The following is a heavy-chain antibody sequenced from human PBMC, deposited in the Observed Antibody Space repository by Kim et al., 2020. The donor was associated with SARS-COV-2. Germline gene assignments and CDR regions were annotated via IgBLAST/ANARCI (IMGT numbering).Heavy chain of an antibody. CDR3: ARDTGVGWSTSSQKNWFDP. Sequence: SETLSLTCTVSGGSISSYYWSWIRQPAGKGLEWIGRIYTSGSTNYNPSLKSRVTMSVDTSKNQFSLKLSSVTAADTAVYYCARDTGVGWSTSSQKNWFDPWGQGTLVTVSS. J-gene: IGHJ5*02. D-gene: IGHD2-2*01. CDR1: GGSISSYY. V-gene: IGHV4-4*07. CDR2: IYTSGST.